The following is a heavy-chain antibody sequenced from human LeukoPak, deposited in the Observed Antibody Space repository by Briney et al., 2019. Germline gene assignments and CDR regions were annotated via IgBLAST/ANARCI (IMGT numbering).Heavy chain of an antibody. CDR2: IWYDGSNK. CDR3: AKGRGYSYGWLDY. CDR1: GFTFSSYG. J-gene: IGHJ4*02. Sequence: GRSLRLSCAASGFTFSSYGMHWVRQAPGKGLEWVAVIWYDGSNKYYADSVKGRFTIFRDNSKNTLYLQMNSLRAEDTAVYYCAKGRGYSYGWLDYWGQGTLVTVSS. D-gene: IGHD5-18*01. V-gene: IGHV3-33*06.